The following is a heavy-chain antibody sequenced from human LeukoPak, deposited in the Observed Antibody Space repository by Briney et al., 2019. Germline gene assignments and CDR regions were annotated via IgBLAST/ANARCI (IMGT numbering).Heavy chain of an antibody. V-gene: IGHV1-69*05. CDR1: GGTFSSYA. Sequence: ASVKVSCKASGGTFSSYAISWVRQAPGQGLEWMGGFILIFGTPNYAQRFQGRVTITTDESTTTAYMELSSLRSEDTAVFYCAGGSGTSGYYYYMDVWGTGTTVTVSS. J-gene: IGHJ6*03. D-gene: IGHD3-16*01. CDR3: AGGSGTSGYYYYMDV. CDR2: FILIFGTP.